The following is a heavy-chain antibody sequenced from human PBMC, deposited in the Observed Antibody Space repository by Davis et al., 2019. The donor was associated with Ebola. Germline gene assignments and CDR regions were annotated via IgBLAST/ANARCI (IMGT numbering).Heavy chain of an antibody. J-gene: IGHJ6*02. CDR3: ARGADDFWSGGTYRYYDLDG. Sequence: AASVKVSCKASGYTFTSYGISWVRQAPGQGLEWMGGIIPMFATASYAQKFQGRVTITADKSTSTAYMEVSSLRSEDTAVYYCARGADDFWSGGTYRYYDLDGWGLGTMVTVSS. D-gene: IGHD3-3*01. V-gene: IGHV1-69*06. CDR2: IIPMFATA. CDR1: GYTFTSYG.